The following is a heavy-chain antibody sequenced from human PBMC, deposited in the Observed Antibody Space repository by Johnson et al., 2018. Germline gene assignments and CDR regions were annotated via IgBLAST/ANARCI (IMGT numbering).Heavy chain of an antibody. CDR1: GFSFSGSP. CDR3: TRSDYRGTYCS. D-gene: IGHD1-26*01. CDR2: IRSTANNYAI. J-gene: IGHJ1*01. V-gene: IGHV3-73*01. Sequence: VQLVQSGGGLVQPGGSLKLSCAASGFSFSGSPMHWVRQASGKGLEWVGRIRSTANNYAIAYGASVKGSFTISRDDSKNTAYLQMNSLKTEDTAVYYCTRSDYRGTYCSWGQGTRVTVSS.